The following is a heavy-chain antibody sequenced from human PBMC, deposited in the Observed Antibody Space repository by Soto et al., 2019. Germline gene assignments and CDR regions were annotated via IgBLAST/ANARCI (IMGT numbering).Heavy chain of an antibody. V-gene: IGHV3-9*01. D-gene: IGHD6-13*01. CDR3: ARDIGSAAADTYYYYGLDV. CDR2: ISWSSGGI. Sequence: PGGSLRLSCAASGFIFDDHALHWVRQAPGKGLEWVSGISWSSGGIGYADSVKGRFTISRDNAKNSLYLQMSSLRPEDTASYYCARDIGSAAADTYYYYGLDVWGQGTTVTVSS. CDR1: GFIFDDHA. J-gene: IGHJ6*02.